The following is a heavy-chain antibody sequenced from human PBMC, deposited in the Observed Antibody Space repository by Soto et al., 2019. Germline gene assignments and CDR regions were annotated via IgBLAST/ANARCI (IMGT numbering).Heavy chain of an antibody. V-gene: IGHV3-23*01. J-gene: IGHJ3*02. CDR2: VSGSGGST. CDR1: GFTFSRYA. D-gene: IGHD3-10*01. CDR3: PNQASGSGAFDI. Sequence: GGSLSLSCAASGFTFSRYAMSWVRQAPGKGLESVSAVSGSGGSTYYADSVKGRFTISRDNSKNTLYLQMNSLRAEVKAVYYWPNQASGSGAFDIWGQGTMVTVSS.